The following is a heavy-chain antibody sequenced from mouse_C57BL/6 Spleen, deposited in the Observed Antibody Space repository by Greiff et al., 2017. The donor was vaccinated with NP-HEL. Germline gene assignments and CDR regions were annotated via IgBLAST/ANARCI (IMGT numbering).Heavy chain of an antibody. CDR2: ISGGGGNT. D-gene: IGHD1-1*01. V-gene: IGHV5-9*01. Sequence: EVQLVESGGGLVKPGGSLKLSCAASGFTFSSYTMSWVRQTPEKRLEWVATISGGGGNTYYPDSVKGRFTISRDNAKNTLYLQMSSLRSEDTALYYCAREITTVVALDYWGQGTTLTVSS. J-gene: IGHJ2*01. CDR1: GFTFSSYT. CDR3: AREITTVVALDY.